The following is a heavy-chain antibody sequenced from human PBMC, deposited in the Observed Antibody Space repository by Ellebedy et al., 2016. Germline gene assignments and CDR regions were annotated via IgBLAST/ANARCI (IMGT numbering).Heavy chain of an antibody. D-gene: IGHD3-16*01. CDR3: ARDWGLYTIDQSPSKVAFDI. CDR1: GFTFSSYW. V-gene: IGHV3-7*03. CDR2: IKQDGSEK. J-gene: IGHJ3*02. Sequence: GGSLRLXXAASGFTFSSYWMSWVRQAPGKGLEWVANIKQDGSEKYYVDSVKGRFTISRDNAKNSLYLQMNSLRAEDTAVYYCARDWGLYTIDQSPSKVAFDIWGQGTMVTVSS.